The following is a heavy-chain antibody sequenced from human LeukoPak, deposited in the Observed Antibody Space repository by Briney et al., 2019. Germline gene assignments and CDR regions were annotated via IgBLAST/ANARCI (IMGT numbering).Heavy chain of an antibody. Sequence: PSXTXXLTCAXSGXSISPYYWAWIRQPPGKGLEWIGYIHTRGSNNHSPSLTRRFTISVDKSNNPFSLWLTSVTAADTAVYYCARLSAAVHLGAFDLWGQGTMVTVSS. D-gene: IGHD3-3*01. J-gene: IGHJ3*01. CDR3: ARLSAAVHLGAFDL. CDR1: GXSISPYY. V-gene: IGHV4-4*09. CDR2: IHTRGSN.